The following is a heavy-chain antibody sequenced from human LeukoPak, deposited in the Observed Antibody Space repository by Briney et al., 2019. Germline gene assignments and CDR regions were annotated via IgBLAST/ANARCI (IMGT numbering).Heavy chain of an antibody. CDR3: AKEAGGYSYFDY. Sequence: PGGSLRLSCAASGFSFDDYAMHWVRQAPGKGLEWVSGISFNSGKIGYVDSVKGRFTISRDNAKNSLYLQMNSLRAEDTALYYCAKEAGGYSYFDYWGQGTLSPSPQ. J-gene: IGHJ4*02. V-gene: IGHV3-9*01. CDR2: ISFNSGKI. CDR1: GFSFDDYA. D-gene: IGHD3-22*01.